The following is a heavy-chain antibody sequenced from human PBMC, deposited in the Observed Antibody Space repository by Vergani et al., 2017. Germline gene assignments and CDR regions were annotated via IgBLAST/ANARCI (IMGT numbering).Heavy chain of an antibody. CDR3: ARVNTETNGHLYYYYYMDV. CDR1: GGSFTSYH. J-gene: IGHJ6*03. Sequence: QVQLQQWGGGLLKPSETLSLTCVMNGGSFTSYHWTWIRQSPGEGLEWVGDIDHTGRPDYNPSLKSRLTMSVDKSRNQFSLTLSSVTATDTAIYFCARVNTETNGHLYYYYYMDVWGQGTAVTVS. V-gene: IGHV4-34*01. D-gene: IGHD4-11*01. CDR2: IDHTGRP.